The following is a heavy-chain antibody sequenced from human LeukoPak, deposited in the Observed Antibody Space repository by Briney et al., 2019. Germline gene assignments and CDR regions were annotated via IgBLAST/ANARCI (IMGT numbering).Heavy chain of an antibody. CDR1: GVSISSYY. CDR2: IYYSGSA. J-gene: IGHJ6*03. D-gene: IGHD5-24*01. Sequence: SETLSLTCTISGVSISSYYWSWIRQPPGKGLEWIGYIYYSGSANYNPSLKGRVTISVDTSKSQFSLNLSSVTAADTAVYYCARDRREHYYYYYMDVWGKGTTVTVSS. CDR3: ARDRREHYYYYYMDV. V-gene: IGHV4-59*01.